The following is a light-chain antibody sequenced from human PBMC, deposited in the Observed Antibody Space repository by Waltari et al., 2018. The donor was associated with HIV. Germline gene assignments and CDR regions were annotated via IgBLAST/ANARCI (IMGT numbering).Light chain of an antibody. CDR3: SSYTSSSTHV. J-gene: IGLJ1*01. CDR1: SSAVGGYHH. Sequence: SALTQPASVSASPGQSIPTSCTGTSSAVGGYHHVSWYRRHPAEAPKVIIYEVNRRPSGVSNRFTASKSGNTASLAISGLQPEDEADYFCSSYTSSSTHVFGPGTKVTVL. CDR2: EVN. V-gene: IGLV2-14*03.